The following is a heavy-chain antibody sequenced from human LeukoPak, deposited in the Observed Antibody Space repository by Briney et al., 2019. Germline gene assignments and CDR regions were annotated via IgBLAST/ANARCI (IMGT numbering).Heavy chain of an antibody. J-gene: IGHJ3*02. Sequence: ASVKVSCKASGYTFRSYGISWVRQAPGQGFEWMGWISAYNGNTNYEQKLQGRVTMTTDTTTSTAYMELRSLRSDDTAVYYCARGAQRNIAVAGVDAFDIWGQGTMVTVSS. CDR2: ISAYNGNT. D-gene: IGHD6-19*01. CDR1: GYTFRSYG. V-gene: IGHV1-18*01. CDR3: ARGAQRNIAVAGVDAFDI.